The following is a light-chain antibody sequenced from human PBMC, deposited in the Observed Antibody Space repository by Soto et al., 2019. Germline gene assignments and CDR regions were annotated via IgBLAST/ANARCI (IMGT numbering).Light chain of an antibody. V-gene: IGKV3-11*01. J-gene: IGKJ5*01. CDR2: GAF. CDR3: QQRTIWPPVT. CDR1: PSVTNY. Sequence: EIVLTQSPATLSLSPGERATLSCRASPSVTNYLACYQQKPGQAPRLLIYGAFNRATGIPARFSGSRSGTDFTLTIISLEPEDFAVYYCQQRTIWPPVTFGQGTRLEIK.